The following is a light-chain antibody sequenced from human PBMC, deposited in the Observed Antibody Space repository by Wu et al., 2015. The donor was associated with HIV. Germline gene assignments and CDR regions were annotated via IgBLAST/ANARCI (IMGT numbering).Light chain of an antibody. J-gene: IGKJ4*01. Sequence: EIVLTQSPATLSLSPGERATLSCRASQSIISYLAWYQQKPDQAPRLLIYDASNRATGIPARFSGGRSGTDFTLTISSLEPEDFAVYYCQHRSNWAVIFGGGTKVGI. CDR2: DAS. V-gene: IGKV3-11*01. CDR1: QSIISY. CDR3: QHRSNWAVI.